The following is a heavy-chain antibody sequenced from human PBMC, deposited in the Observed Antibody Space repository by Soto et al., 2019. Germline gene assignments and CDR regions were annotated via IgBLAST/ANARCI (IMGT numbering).Heavy chain of an antibody. D-gene: IGHD6-6*01. CDR1: GFTVSSIY. J-gene: IGHJ4*02. CDR2: IYSGGST. Sequence: PGGSLRLSCAASGFTVSSIYMSWVRQAPGKGLEWVSVIYSGGSTYYADSVKGRFTISRDNSKNTLYLQMNSLRAEDTAVYYCARAVAAQSPFDYWGQGTLVTASS. V-gene: IGHV3-53*01. CDR3: ARAVAAQSPFDY.